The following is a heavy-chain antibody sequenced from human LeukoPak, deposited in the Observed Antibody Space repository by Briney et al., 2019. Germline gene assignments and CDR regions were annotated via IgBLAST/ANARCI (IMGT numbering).Heavy chain of an antibody. J-gene: IGHJ6*03. CDR1: GFSFSTYN. CDR3: ARDPYSRNYGAYYYYYMDV. CDR2: ITSGSSYI. D-gene: IGHD1-26*01. V-gene: IGHV3-21*01. Sequence: PGGSLRLSCAASGFSFSTYNMNWVRQAPGQRLEWVSSITSGSSYIYYADSVKGRFTISRDNAKSSLYLQMDSLRAEDTAVYYCARDPYSRNYGAYYYYYMDVWGKGTTVTISS.